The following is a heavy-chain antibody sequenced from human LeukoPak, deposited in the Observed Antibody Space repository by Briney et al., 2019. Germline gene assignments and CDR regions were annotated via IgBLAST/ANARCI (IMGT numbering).Heavy chain of an antibody. J-gene: IGHJ6*02. CDR2: ISAYNGNT. CDR3: ARDIVVVPAAIAQGSYYYYYGMDV. D-gene: IGHD2-2*01. Sequence: ASVKVSCKASGYTFTGYGTSWVRQAPGQGLEWMGWISAYNGNTNYAQKLQGRVTMTTDTSTSTAYMELRSLRSDDTAVYYCARDIVVVPAAIAQGSYYYYYGMDVWGQGTTVTVSS. CDR1: GYTFTGYG. V-gene: IGHV1-18*01.